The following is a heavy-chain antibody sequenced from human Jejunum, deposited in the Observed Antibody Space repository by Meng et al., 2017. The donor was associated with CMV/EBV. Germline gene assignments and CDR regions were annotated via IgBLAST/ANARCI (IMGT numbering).Heavy chain of an antibody. V-gene: IGHV4-61*02. J-gene: IGHJ4*02. D-gene: IGHD3-9*01. CDR3: ARMTGTNYFDY. CDR1: GGSVSSASYL. Sequence: QVHLQDSGPGLVKPSQTLSLTCLVSGGSVSSASYLWSWIRQPAGKGLEGIGRMYSSGSTYYNPSLKSRLTMSIDTSKNQFSLELSSVTAADTAVYYCARMTGTNYFDYWGQGTLVTVSS. CDR2: MYSSGST.